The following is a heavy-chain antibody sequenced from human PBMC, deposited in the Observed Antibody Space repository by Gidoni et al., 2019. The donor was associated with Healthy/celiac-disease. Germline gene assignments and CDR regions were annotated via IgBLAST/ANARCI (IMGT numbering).Heavy chain of an antibody. Sequence: QVQLVESGGGVVQPGRSLRLSCAASGFTFSSYGMHWVRQAPGKGLEWVAVILYEGSNKYYADSVKGRFTISRDNSKNTLYLQMNSLRAEDTAVYYCERDELSSSWYSGPYGMDVWGQGTTVTVSS. CDR3: ERDELSSSWYSGPYGMDV. CDR1: GFTFSSYG. V-gene: IGHV3-33*01. D-gene: IGHD6-13*01. CDR2: ILYEGSNK. J-gene: IGHJ6*02.